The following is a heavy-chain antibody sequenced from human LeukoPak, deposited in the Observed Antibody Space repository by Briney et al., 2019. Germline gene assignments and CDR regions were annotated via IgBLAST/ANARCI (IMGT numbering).Heavy chain of an antibody. V-gene: IGHV3-11*01. Sequence: GGSLRLSCAASGFTFSDYYMSWVRQAPGKGLEGVSYISSSGSTIYYADSVNCRFTISRDNAKNSLYLQMNSLRAEDTAVYYCASYDFWSGYYFDYWGQGTLVTVSS. D-gene: IGHD3-3*01. CDR1: GFTFSDYY. CDR3: ASYDFWSGYYFDY. J-gene: IGHJ4*02. CDR2: ISSSGSTI.